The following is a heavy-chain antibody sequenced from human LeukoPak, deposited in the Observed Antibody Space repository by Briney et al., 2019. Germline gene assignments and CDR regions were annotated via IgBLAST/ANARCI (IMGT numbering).Heavy chain of an antibody. Sequence: PSETLSLTCAVYGGSFSGYYWSWIRQPPGKGLEWIGEINHSGSTNYNPSLKSRVTISVDTSKNQFSLKLSSVTAADTAVYYCARELPLAWYFDLWGRGTLVTVSS. CDR1: GGSFSGYY. D-gene: IGHD2-15*01. CDR2: INHSGST. V-gene: IGHV4-34*09. CDR3: ARELPLAWYFDL. J-gene: IGHJ2*01.